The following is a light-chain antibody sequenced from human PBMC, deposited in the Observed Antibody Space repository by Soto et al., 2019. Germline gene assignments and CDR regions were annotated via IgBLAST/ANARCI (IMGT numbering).Light chain of an antibody. Sequence: EFVFTHAPGALSLSTGERATLSCRASQSVSSSYLAWYQQKPGQATRLLIYGASSRATGIPDRFSGSGSGTDFTLTISRLEHDDFPLYYCQQYRSSPLTFGGGTNVDIK. CDR1: QSVSSSY. J-gene: IGKJ4*01. CDR3: QQYRSSPLT. V-gene: IGKV3-20*01. CDR2: GAS.